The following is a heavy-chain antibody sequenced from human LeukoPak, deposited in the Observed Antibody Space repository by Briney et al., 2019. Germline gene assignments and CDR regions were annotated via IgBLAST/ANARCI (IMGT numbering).Heavy chain of an antibody. J-gene: IGHJ4*02. Sequence: PSETPSLTCAVYGGSFSGYYWSWIRQPPGKGLEWVGEINHSGSTNYNPSLKSRVTISVDTSKNQFSLKLSSVTAADTAVYYCARLAYYYGSGSYYKSPRGYFDYWGQGTLVTVSS. CDR1: GGSFSGYY. V-gene: IGHV4-34*01. CDR3: ARLAYYYGSGSYYKSPRGYFDY. CDR2: INHSGST. D-gene: IGHD3-10*01.